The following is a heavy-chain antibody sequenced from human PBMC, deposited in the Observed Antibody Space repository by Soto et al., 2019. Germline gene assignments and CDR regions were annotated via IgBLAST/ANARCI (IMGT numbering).Heavy chain of an antibody. Sequence: GGSLRLSCAASGFTFSSYAMSWVRQAPGKGLEWVSAISGSGGSTYYADSVKGRFTISRDNSKNTLYLQMNIRRAEDTAVYYCAKDSGGSLLRYFDWLRIVGYFDFWGQGTLVTVSS. D-gene: IGHD3-9*01. V-gene: IGHV3-23*01. CDR3: AKDSGGSLLRYFDWLRIVGYFDF. CDR1: GFTFSSYA. CDR2: ISGSGGST. J-gene: IGHJ4*02.